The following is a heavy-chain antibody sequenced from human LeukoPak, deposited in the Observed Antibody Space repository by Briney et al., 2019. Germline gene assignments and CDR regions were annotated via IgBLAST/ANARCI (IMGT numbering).Heavy chain of an antibody. Sequence: SETLPLTCTVSGGSISSSSYYWGWIRQPPGKGLEWIGSVYYSGSTYYNPSLKSRVTISVDTSKNQFSLKLSSVTAADTAVYYCARARYCSSTSCFDYWGQGTLVTVSS. V-gene: IGHV4-39*07. CDR3: ARARYCSSTSCFDY. CDR2: VYYSGST. D-gene: IGHD2-2*01. J-gene: IGHJ4*02. CDR1: GGSISSSSYY.